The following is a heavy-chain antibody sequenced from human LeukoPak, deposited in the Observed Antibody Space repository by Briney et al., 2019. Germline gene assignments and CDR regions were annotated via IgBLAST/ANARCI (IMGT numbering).Heavy chain of an antibody. J-gene: IGHJ4*02. CDR1: VYTFTSYG. V-gene: IGHV1-18*01. CDR2: ISAYNGNT. Sequence: ASVKVSCKASVYTFTSYGISWVRQAPGQGLEWMGWISAYNGNTNYAQKLQGRVTMTTDTSTSTAYMELRSLRSDDTAVYYCARDDIVVVVAATYWVYWGQGTLVTVSS. CDR3: ARDDIVVVVAATYWVY. D-gene: IGHD2-15*01.